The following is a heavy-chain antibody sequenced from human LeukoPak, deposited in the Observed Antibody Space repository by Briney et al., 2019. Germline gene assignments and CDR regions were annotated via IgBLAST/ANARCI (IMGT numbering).Heavy chain of an antibody. D-gene: IGHD2-15*01. J-gene: IGHJ4*02. CDR3: ARGYCSGGSCYSLYNY. V-gene: IGHV1-8*01. CDR1: GYTFTSYD. CDR2: MNPNSGNT. Sequence: ASVKVSCKASGYTFTSYDINWVRQATGQGLEWMGWMNPNSGNTGYAQKFQGRVTMTRNTSISTAYVELSSLRSEDTAVYYCARGYCSGGSCYSLYNYWGQGTLVTVSS.